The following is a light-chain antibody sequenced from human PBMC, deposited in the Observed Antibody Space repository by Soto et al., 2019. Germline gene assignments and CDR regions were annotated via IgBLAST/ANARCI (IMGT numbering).Light chain of an antibody. CDR3: QQRARWPWT. CDR2: DAS. CDR1: QSVRSN. J-gene: IGKJ1*01. V-gene: IGKV3-11*01. Sequence: ETVMTQSPATLPVSPGERATLSCRASQSVRSNLAWYQQKPGQAPRLLIYDASKRATAIPVRFSGSGSGTDFTLTISSLEPEDFAVYYCQQRARWPWTFGQGTKVDIK.